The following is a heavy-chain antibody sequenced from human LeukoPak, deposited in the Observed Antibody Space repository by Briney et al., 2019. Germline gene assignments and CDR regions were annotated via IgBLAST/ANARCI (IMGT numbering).Heavy chain of an antibody. Sequence: SETLSLTCTVSGGSISTYYWSWIRQPPGKGLEWIGYIYYSGNTNYNPSLKSRVTMSVDTSKNQFSLKLSSVTAADTAVYYCARRRFDYYDSSGYYYGFDYWGQGTLVTVSS. V-gene: IGHV4-59*01. CDR3: ARRRFDYYDSSGYYYGFDY. CDR2: IYYSGNT. J-gene: IGHJ4*02. CDR1: GGSISTYY. D-gene: IGHD3-22*01.